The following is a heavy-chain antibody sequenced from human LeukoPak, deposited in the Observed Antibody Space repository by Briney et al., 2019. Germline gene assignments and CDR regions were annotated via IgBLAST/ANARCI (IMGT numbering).Heavy chain of an antibody. Sequence: GGSLRLSCAVSGFNVSGYWMTWVRQAPGKGLEWVANIKQDGSEKNYVDSVKGRFTISRDNAENSLFLQMNSLRVEDTAVYYCAREWQGGIAAAGTRIEGGYWGQGTLVAVSS. D-gene: IGHD6-13*01. V-gene: IGHV3-7*01. CDR3: AREWQGGIAAAGTRIEGGY. CDR2: IKQDGSEK. J-gene: IGHJ4*02. CDR1: GFNVSGYW.